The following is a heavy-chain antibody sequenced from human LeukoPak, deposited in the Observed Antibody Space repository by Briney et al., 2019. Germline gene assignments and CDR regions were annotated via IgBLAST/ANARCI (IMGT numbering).Heavy chain of an antibody. CDR1: GFTFSSYS. J-gene: IGHJ5*02. Sequence: GGSLRLSCAASGFTFSSYSMNWVRQAPGKGLEWVSSISSSSSYIYYADSVKGRFTISRDNAKNSLYLQMNSLRAEDTAVYYCARAPAFIPNWFDPWGQGTLVTVSS. CDR3: ARAPAFIPNWFDP. V-gene: IGHV3-21*01. D-gene: IGHD2-21*01. CDR2: ISSSSSYI.